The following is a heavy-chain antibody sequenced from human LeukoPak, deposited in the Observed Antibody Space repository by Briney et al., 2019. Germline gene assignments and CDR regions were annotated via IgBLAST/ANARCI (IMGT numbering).Heavy chain of an antibody. CDR3: ARAGAVAGIDY. CDR2: INHSGST. D-gene: IGHD6-19*01. CDR1: GGSFSGYY. Sequence: SETLSLTCAVYGGSFSGYYWSWIRQHPGKGLEWIGEINHSGSTNYNPSLKSRVTISVDTSKNQFSLKLSSVTAADTAVYYCARAGAVAGIDYWGQGTLVTVSS. V-gene: IGHV4-34*01. J-gene: IGHJ4*02.